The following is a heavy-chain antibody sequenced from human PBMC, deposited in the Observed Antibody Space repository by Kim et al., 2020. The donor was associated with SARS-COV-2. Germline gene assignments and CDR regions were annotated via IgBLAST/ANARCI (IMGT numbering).Heavy chain of an antibody. CDR3: ARWGEYYYDSSGSEIDY. CDR2: ISSSSSYI. D-gene: IGHD3-22*01. V-gene: IGHV3-21*01. J-gene: IGHJ4*02. Sequence: GGSLRLSCAASGFTFSSYSMNWVRQAPGKGLEWVSSISSSSSYIYYADSVKGRFTISRDNAKNSLYLQMNSLRAEDTAVYYCARWGEYYYDSSGSEIDYWGQGTLVTVSS. CDR1: GFTFSSYS.